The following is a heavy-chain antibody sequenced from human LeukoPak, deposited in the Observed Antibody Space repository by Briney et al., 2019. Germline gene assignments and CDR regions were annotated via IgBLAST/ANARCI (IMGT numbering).Heavy chain of an antibody. Sequence: GESLKISCKGSGYSFTSYWISWVRQMPGKGLEWMGRIDPSDSYTNYSPSFQGHVTISADKSISTAYLQWSSLKASDTAMYYCARPDRQWLDDSFDYWGQGALVTVSS. CDR2: IDPSDSYT. J-gene: IGHJ4*02. CDR3: ARPDRQWLDDSFDY. D-gene: IGHD6-19*01. CDR1: GYSFTSYW. V-gene: IGHV5-10-1*01.